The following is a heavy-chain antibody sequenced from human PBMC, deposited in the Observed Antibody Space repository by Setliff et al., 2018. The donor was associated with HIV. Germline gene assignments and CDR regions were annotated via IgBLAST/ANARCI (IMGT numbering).Heavy chain of an antibody. CDR3: VKEGDTVTTTYFDF. Sequence: SETLSLTCAVYGGSFSGYSWTWIRQPPGKGLEWIGSISYTGSTDYTPSLKSRVTISVDTSKNQFSLKLNSVTAADTALYHCVKEGDTVTTTYFDFWGPGSLVTVSS. CDR1: GGSFSGYS. V-gene: IGHV4-34*01. CDR2: ISYTGST. D-gene: IGHD4-17*01. J-gene: IGHJ4*02.